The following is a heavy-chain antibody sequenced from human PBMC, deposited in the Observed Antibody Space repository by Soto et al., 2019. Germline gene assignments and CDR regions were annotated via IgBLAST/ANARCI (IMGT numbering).Heavy chain of an antibody. Sequence: GGSIILSCTASGLHFSAHAMNWVRATPGKGLEWVSGISWNSGSIGYADSVKGRFTISRDNAKNSLYLQMNSLRAEDTALYYCAKVLNFDWTLFEYWGQRTLVNVS. J-gene: IGHJ4*02. CDR3: AKVLNFDWTLFEY. D-gene: IGHD3-9*01. CDR2: ISWNSGSI. CDR1: GLHFSAHA. V-gene: IGHV3-9*01.